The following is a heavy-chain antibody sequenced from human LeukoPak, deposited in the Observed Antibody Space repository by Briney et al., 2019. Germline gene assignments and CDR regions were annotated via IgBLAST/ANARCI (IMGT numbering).Heavy chain of an antibody. J-gene: IGHJ4*02. CDR2: IKGDGSSI. V-gene: IGHV3-74*01. CDR1: GFTFSNHW. D-gene: IGHD1-26*01. CDR3: VRDGVGAPPFDY. Sequence: PGGSLRLPCAASGFTFSNHWMHWVRQNPGKGLVWVSRIKGDGSSISHADSVMGRFTISRDNAKNTLYLQMNNLRAEDTGVYYCVRDGVGAPPFDYWGEGILVTVSS.